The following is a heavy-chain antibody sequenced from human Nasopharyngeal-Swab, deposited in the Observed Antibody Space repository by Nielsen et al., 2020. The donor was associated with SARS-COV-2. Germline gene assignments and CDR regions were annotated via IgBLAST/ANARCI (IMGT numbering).Heavy chain of an antibody. J-gene: IGHJ6*02. Sequence: GGSLRLSCAASGFTFSRYEMNWFRQAPGKGLEWVSYISSSGSTRYYADSVKGRFTISRDNAKNSLYLQMNSLRAEDTAVYYCASARPTLDVWGQGTTVTVSS. CDR3: ASARPTLDV. V-gene: IGHV3-48*03. CDR2: ISSSGSTR. CDR1: GFTFSRYE.